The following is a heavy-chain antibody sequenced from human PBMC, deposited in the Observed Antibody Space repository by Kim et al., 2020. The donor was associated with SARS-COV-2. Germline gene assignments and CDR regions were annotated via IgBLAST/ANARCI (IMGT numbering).Heavy chain of an antibody. D-gene: IGHD5-12*01. CDR1: GYTFTSYY. J-gene: IGHJ6*02. V-gene: IGHV1-46*01. CDR2: INPSGGST. Sequence: ASVKVSCKASGYTFTSYYMHWVRQAPGQGLEWMGIINPSGGSTSYAQKFQGRVTMTRDTSTSTVYMELSSLRSEDTAVYYCARDHFRGMWLQLHDYYGMDVWGQGTTVTVSS. CDR3: ARDHFRGMWLQLHDYYGMDV.